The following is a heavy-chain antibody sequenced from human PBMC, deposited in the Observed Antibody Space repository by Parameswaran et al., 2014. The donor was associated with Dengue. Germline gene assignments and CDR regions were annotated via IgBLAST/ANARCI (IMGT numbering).Heavy chain of an antibody. CDR2: IYTSGST. D-gene: IGHD3-9*01. Sequence: RWIRQPPGKGLEWIGRIYTSGSTNYNPSLKSRVTISVDTSKNQFSLKLSSVTAADTAVYYCARDYSYYDILTGYTHSNWFDPWGQGTLVTVSS. V-gene: IGHV4-61*02. J-gene: IGHJ5*02. CDR3: ARDYSYYDILTGYTHSNWFDP.